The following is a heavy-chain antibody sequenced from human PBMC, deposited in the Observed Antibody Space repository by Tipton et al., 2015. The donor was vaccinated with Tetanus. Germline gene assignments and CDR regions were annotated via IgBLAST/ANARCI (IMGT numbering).Heavy chain of an antibody. CDR3: ARDYPDFDY. Sequence: GSLRLSCAASGFTFSDYSMNWVRQAPGKGLEWVSLTYGDGSTYYADSVKGRFTISRDNSKNTLYLQMSNLRAEDTAVYYCARDYPDFDYWGQGTLVTVSS. CDR1: GFTFSDYS. J-gene: IGHJ4*02. D-gene: IGHD3-16*02. V-gene: IGHV3-53*01. CDR2: TYGDGST.